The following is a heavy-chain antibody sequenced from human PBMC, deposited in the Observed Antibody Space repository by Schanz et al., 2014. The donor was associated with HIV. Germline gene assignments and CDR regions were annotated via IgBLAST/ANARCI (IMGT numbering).Heavy chain of an antibody. CDR2: ISYDGSIK. CDR3: AKVGRIYSTTWIDP. D-gene: IGHD6-13*01. Sequence: QVQLVESGGGVVQPGRSLRLSCAASGFTFRTHGIHWVRQAPAKGLEWVAVISYDGSIKEYADSVKGRFAISRDNSKNTVYLQMNSLRGEDSAVYYCAKVGRIYSTTWIDPRGQGTLVTVSS. J-gene: IGHJ5*02. V-gene: IGHV3-30*18. CDR1: GFTFRTHG.